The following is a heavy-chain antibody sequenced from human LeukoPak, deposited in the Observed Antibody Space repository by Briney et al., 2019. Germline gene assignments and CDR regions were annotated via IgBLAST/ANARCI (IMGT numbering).Heavy chain of an antibody. V-gene: IGHV4-34*01. CDR2: INHSGST. CDR3: ARAMYYYDSSGYYYPAFDY. J-gene: IGHJ4*02. Sequence: PSETLSLTCAVYGGSFSGYYWSWIRQPPGKGLEWIGEINHSGSTNYNPSLKSRVTISVDTSKNQFPLKLSSVTAADTAVYYCARAMYYYDSSGYYYPAFDYWGQGTLVTVSS. CDR1: GGSFSGYY. D-gene: IGHD3-22*01.